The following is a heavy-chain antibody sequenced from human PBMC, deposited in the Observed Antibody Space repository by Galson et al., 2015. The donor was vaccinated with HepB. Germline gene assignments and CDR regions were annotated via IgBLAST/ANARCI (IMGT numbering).Heavy chain of an antibody. D-gene: IGHD3-3*01. CDR1: GFTFSSYG. V-gene: IGHV3-30*18. CDR2: ISYDGSNK. J-gene: IGHJ6*02. CDR3: AKVSYYDFWSGYYSSYYYGMDV. Sequence: SLRLSCAASGFTFSSYGMHWVRQAPGKGLEWVAVISYDGSNKYYADSVKGRFTISRDNSKNTLYLQMNSLRAEDTAVYYCAKVSYYDFWSGYYSSYYYGMDVWGQGTTVTVSS.